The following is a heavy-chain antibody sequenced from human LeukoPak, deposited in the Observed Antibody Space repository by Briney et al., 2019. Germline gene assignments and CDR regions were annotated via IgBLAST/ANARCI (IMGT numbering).Heavy chain of an antibody. D-gene: IGHD2-2*01. V-gene: IGHV1-2*04. CDR3: ARALVPAANAHFDY. Sequence: ASVKVSCKASGYTFTGYYMHWVRQAPGQGLEWMGWINPNSGGTNYAQKFQGWVTMTRDTSISTAYMELSRLRSDDTAVYYRARALVPAANAHFDYWGQGTLVTVSS. CDR1: GYTFTGYY. J-gene: IGHJ4*02. CDR2: INPNSGGT.